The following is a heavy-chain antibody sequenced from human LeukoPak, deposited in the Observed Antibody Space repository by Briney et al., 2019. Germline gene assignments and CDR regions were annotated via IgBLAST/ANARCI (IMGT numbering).Heavy chain of an antibody. CDR1: GFTFSSYS. Sequence: GGSLRLSCAASGFTFSSYSMNWVRQAPGKGLEWVSSISSSSSYIYYADSVKGRFTISRDNSKNTLHLQMNSLRAEDTAVYYCAKDFHYYDNGGDAFDIWGQGTMVTVSS. J-gene: IGHJ3*02. D-gene: IGHD3-22*01. CDR3: AKDFHYYDNGGDAFDI. CDR2: ISSSSSYI. V-gene: IGHV3-21*04.